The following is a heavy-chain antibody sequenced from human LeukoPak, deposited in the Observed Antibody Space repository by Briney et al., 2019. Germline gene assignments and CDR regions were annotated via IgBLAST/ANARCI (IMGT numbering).Heavy chain of an antibody. CDR3: ARDSWLVKGYDY. CDR2: IWYDGSNK. CDR1: GFTFSSYG. V-gene: IGHV3-33*08. J-gene: IGHJ4*02. Sequence: GGSLRLSCAASGFTFSSYGMHWVRQAPGKGLEWVAVIWYDGSNKYYADSVKGRFTISRDNSKNTLYLQMNSLRAEDTAVYYCARDSWLVKGYDYWGQGTLVTVSS. D-gene: IGHD6-19*01.